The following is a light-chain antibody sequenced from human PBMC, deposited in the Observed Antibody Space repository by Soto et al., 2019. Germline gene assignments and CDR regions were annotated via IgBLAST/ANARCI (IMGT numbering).Light chain of an antibody. CDR2: AAS. V-gene: IGKV1-27*01. CDR3: QNYNSGPRT. CDR1: QGISNY. J-gene: IGKJ1*01. Sequence: DIQMTQSPSSLSASVGDRVTITCRASQGISNYLAWYQQKPGKVPKLLIYAASTLQSGVPSRFSGSGSGTDFTHTISSLQPDDVSTYYCQNYNSGPRTFGQGTKVEIK.